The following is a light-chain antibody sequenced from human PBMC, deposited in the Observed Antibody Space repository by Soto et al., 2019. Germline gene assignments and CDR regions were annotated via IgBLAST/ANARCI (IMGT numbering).Light chain of an antibody. J-gene: IGLJ1*01. CDR1: SSDVGGYNY. Sequence: QSALTQPASLSGSPGQSITISCTVTSSDVGGYNYVSWYQQHPGKAPKLMIYEVSNRPSGVSNRFSGSKSGNTASLTISGLQAEDETDYYCSSYTSSNTYVFGTGTKVTVL. V-gene: IGLV2-14*01. CDR2: EVS. CDR3: SSYTSSNTYV.